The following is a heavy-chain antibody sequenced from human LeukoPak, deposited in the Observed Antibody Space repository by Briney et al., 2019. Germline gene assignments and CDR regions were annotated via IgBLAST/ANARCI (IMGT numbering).Heavy chain of an antibody. CDR2: ISWNSGSI. J-gene: IGHJ4*02. V-gene: IGHV3-9*03. CDR3: AKTSERFVSSGVPEVPLDY. Sequence: GRSLRLSCAASGFTFDDYAMHWVWQAPGKGLEWFSGISWNSGSIGYANSVKGRFTISRDNAKNSLYLQMNSLRAEDMALYYCAKTSERFVSSGVPEVPLDYWGQGTPVTVSS. D-gene: IGHD2-2*01. CDR1: GFTFDDYA.